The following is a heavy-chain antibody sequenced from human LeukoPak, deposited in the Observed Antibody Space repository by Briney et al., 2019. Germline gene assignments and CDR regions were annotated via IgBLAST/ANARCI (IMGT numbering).Heavy chain of an antibody. V-gene: IGHV3-7*01. CDR3: ARTPRRFPIDSSGYLGY. CDR2: IKQDGSEK. Sequence: GGSLRLSCAASGFTFSAVWMTWVRQAPGKGLEWVANIKQDGSEKYYVDSVKGRFTISRDNAKNSLYLQMNSLRAEDTAVYYCARTPRRFPIDSSGYLGYWGQGTLVTVSS. D-gene: IGHD3-22*01. CDR1: GFTFSAVW. J-gene: IGHJ4*02.